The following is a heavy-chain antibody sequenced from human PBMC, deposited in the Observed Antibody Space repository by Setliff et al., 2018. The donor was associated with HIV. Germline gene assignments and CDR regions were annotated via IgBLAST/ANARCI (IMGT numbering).Heavy chain of an antibody. J-gene: IGHJ6*03. V-gene: IGHV1-46*01. CDR2: INPSGGST. CDR1: GYTFTSYY. CDR3: ARDYRTTDILSSGYMDV. Sequence: ASVKVSCKASGYTFTSYYMHWVRQAPGQGLEWMGIINPSGGSTSYAQRFKGRVTMTRDTSVNTAFMELSNLRSDDTAVYYCARDYRTTDILSSGYMDVWGKGTTVTVSS. D-gene: IGHD3-9*01.